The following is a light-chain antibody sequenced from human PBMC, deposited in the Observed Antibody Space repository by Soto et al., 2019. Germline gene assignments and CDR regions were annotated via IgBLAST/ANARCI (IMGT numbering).Light chain of an antibody. Sequence: SYELTQPLSVSVALGQTARITCGGNNIGSKNVHWYQQKPGQAPVLVIYSDSNRPSGIPERFSGSNSGNTATLTISRAQAGDEADYYCQVWDSSTGVFGTGTKLTVL. J-gene: IGLJ1*01. CDR2: SDS. CDR1: NIGSKN. V-gene: IGLV3-9*01. CDR3: QVWDSSTGV.